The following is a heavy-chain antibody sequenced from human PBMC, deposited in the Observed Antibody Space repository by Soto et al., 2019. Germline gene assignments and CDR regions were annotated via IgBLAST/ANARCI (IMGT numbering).Heavy chain of an antibody. CDR2: IYYSGST. D-gene: IGHD6-19*01. CDR1: GGSISSSSYY. Sequence: SETLSLTCTVSGGSISSSSYYWGWIRQPPGKGLEWIGSIYYSGSTYYNPSLKSRVTISVDTSKNQFSLKLSSVTAADTAVYYCARRAEQWLVPLDYWGRGTLVTVSS. CDR3: ARRAEQWLVPLDY. J-gene: IGHJ4*02. V-gene: IGHV4-39*01.